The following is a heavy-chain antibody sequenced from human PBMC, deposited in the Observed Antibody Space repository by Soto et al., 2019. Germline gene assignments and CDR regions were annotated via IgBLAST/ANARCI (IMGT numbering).Heavy chain of an antibody. CDR1: GYTLTNYG. Sequence: GXSVKVASNASGYTLTNYGIGWVRQAPGQGLEWMGWINAYNGNTNYAQKVQGRVSMSTDTSTSTAYLELRSLRSDDTAVYYCARRPESRSTAYFDYWGQGTLVTVSS. CDR3: ARRPESRSTAYFDY. CDR2: INAYNGNT. V-gene: IGHV1-18*01. J-gene: IGHJ4*02. D-gene: IGHD1-26*01.